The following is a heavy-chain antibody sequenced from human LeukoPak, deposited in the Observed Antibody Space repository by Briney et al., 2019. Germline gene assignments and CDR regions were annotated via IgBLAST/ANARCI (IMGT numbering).Heavy chain of an antibody. CDR1: GGSFSGYY. D-gene: IGHD4-23*01. V-gene: IGHV4-34*01. CDR3: ARAKGYTVVTDEYYFDY. CDR2: INHSGST. J-gene: IGHJ4*02. Sequence: PSETLSLTCAVYGGSFSGYYWSWIRQPPGKGLEWIGEINHSGSTNYNPSLKSRVTISVDTSKNQFSLKLSSVTAADTAVYYCARAKGYTVVTDEYYFDYWGQGTLVTVSS.